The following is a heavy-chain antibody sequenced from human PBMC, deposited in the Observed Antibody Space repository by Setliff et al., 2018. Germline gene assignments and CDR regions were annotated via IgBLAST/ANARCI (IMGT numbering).Heavy chain of an antibody. CDR3: AREDWNGNAFDI. CDR2: LYPNGNT. V-gene: IGHV4-61*02. D-gene: IGHD1-1*01. CDR1: GGSISSGSYY. J-gene: IGHJ3*02. Sequence: SETLSLTCAVSGGSISSGSYYWSWIRQPAGKGLEWIGRLYPNGNTNYNPSLKRRVNTSADSSKNNLSLRLKYVTAADTAVYYCAREDWNGNAFDIWGPGTMVTVSS.